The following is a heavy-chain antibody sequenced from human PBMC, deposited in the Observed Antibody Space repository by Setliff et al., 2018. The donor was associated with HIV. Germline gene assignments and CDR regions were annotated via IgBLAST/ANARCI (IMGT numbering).Heavy chain of an antibody. J-gene: IGHJ4*02. CDR1: GGSISSNSYY. D-gene: IGHD2-2*01. V-gene: IGHV4-39*07. CDR2: IYHSGRT. CDR3: ARDPLPCSSPSCYPPGYFDY. Sequence: SETLSLTCTVSGGSISSNSYYWGWIRQPPGKGLEWIGSIYHSGRTYYNPSLKSRVTISVDTSKNQFSLKLTSVTAADTAVYYCARDPLPCSSPSCYPPGYFDYWGQGTLVTVSS.